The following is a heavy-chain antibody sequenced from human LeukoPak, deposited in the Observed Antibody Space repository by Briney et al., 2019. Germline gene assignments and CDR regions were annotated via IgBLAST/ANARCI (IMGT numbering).Heavy chain of an antibody. CDR2: ISYDGSNK. CDR1: GFTFSSYG. V-gene: IGHV3-30*03. CDR3: ARGTGGYSYGYGVAMDV. D-gene: IGHD5-18*01. Sequence: GGSLRLSCAASGFTFSSYGMHWVRQAPGKGLEWVAVISYDGSNKYYADSVKGRFTISRDNSKNTLYLQMNSLRAEDTAVYYCARGTGGYSYGYGVAMDVWGKGTTVTVSS. J-gene: IGHJ6*03.